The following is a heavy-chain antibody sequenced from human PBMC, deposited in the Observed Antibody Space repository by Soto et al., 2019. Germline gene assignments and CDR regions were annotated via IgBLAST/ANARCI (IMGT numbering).Heavy chain of an antibody. V-gene: IGHV4-4*07. Sequence: QVQLQESGPGLVKPSETLSLTCTVSGGSISSHYWSWIRQPAGQGLEWIGRIYLSGNTKINPSLKNRVTMSVDASKNQFSLNLKSVTAADTAVYYCAKELKPYNSGWYFALSGGQGTLVTVSS. CDR2: IYLSGNT. CDR1: GGSISSHY. CDR3: AKELKPYNSGWYFALS. J-gene: IGHJ4*02. D-gene: IGHD6-19*01.